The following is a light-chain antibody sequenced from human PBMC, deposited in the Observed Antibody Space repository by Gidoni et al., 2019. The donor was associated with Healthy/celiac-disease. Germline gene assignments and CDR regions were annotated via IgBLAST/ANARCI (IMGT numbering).Light chain of an antibody. Sequence: DIQMTQYPSSLSASGGDRVASTCQARQDISNYLNWYQQKPGKAPKLLIYDASNLETGVPSRFSGSGSGTDFTFTISRLQPEDIATYYCQQYDNLGFTFGPGTKVEIK. J-gene: IGKJ3*01. CDR2: DAS. CDR3: QQYDNLGFT. CDR1: QDISNY. V-gene: IGKV1-33*01.